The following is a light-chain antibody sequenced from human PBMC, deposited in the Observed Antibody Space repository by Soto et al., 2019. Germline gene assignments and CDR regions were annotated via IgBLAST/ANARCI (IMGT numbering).Light chain of an antibody. J-gene: IGKJ4*01. V-gene: IGKV3-15*01. Sequence: EIVMMQSPATLSVSPGERATLSCRASQNVGNNLLAWYQQRPGQAPRLLIYGASARAAGIPSRFSGSGSGTEFTLTINSLQSEDFAVYYCQQYKTWPLTFGGGTKVEV. CDR1: QNVGNN. CDR2: GAS. CDR3: QQYKTWPLT.